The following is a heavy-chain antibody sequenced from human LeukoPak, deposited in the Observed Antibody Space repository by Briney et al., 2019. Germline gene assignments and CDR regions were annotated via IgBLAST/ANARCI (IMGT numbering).Heavy chain of an antibody. Sequence: GGSLRLSCAASGFTFSSYAMSWVRQAPGKGLEWVSAISGSGGSTYYADSVKGRFTISRDNSKNTLYLQMNSLRAEDTAVYYCAKTAGDVYDYVWGSYRYFDYWGQGTLVTVSS. J-gene: IGHJ4*02. V-gene: IGHV3-23*01. D-gene: IGHD3-16*02. CDR1: GFTFSSYA. CDR2: ISGSGGST. CDR3: AKTAGDVYDYVWGSYRYFDY.